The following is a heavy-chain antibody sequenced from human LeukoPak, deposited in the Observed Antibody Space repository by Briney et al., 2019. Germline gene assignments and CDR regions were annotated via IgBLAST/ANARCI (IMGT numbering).Heavy chain of an antibody. V-gene: IGHV3-30*04. J-gene: IGHJ4*02. D-gene: IGHD1-26*01. Sequence: GRSLRLSCEASGFTFSNYAMHWVRQSPGKGLEWVAVTSSDERAKFYADSMKGRFTISRDNSKNTLFLQMNSLTEEDTAVYFCAREAPSGSFADYWGQGTLVTVSS. CDR2: TSSDERAK. CDR1: GFTFSNYA. CDR3: AREAPSGSFADY.